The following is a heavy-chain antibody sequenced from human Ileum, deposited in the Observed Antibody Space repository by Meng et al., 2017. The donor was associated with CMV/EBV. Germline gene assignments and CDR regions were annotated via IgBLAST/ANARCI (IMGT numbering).Heavy chain of an antibody. CDR3: ARDMFGVVSPLDY. J-gene: IGHJ4*02. V-gene: IGHV3-48*04. Sequence: GESLKISCAASGFTFSSYSMNWVRQAPGKGLEWVSYISSSSSTIYYADSVKGRFTISRDNAKNSLYLQMNSLRAEDTAVYYCARDMFGVVSPLDYWGQGTLVTVSS. D-gene: IGHD3-3*01. CDR2: ISSSSSTI. CDR1: GFTFSSYS.